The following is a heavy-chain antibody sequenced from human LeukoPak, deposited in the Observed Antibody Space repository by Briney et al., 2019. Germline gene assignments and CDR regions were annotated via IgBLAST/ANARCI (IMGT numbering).Heavy chain of an antibody. CDR3: AKPHSSSFECYFDY. Sequence: GGSLRLSCAASGFTFDDYAMHWVRQAPGKGLEWVSLISGDGGSTYYADSVKGRFTISRDNSKNPLYLQMNSLRTEDTALYYCAKPHSSSFECYFDYWGQGTLVTVSS. V-gene: IGHV3-43*02. D-gene: IGHD6-13*01. CDR2: ISGDGGST. CDR1: GFTFDDYA. J-gene: IGHJ4*02.